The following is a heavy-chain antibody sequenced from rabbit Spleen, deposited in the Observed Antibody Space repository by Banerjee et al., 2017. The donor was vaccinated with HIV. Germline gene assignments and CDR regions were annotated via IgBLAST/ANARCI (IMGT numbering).Heavy chain of an antibody. CDR3: ARRQHGSIYGYAL. Sequence: QSLEESGGGLVQPEGSLTLTCTASGFSFSSRYYMCWVRQAPGKGLEWIGCIGSGTTGNIYYASWAKGRFTISKTSSTTVTLPMTSLTAADTATYFCARRQHGSIYGYALWGPGTLVTVS. CDR1: GFSFSSRYY. CDR2: IGSGTTGNI. J-gene: IGHJ6*01. D-gene: IGHD6-1*01. V-gene: IGHV1S40*01.